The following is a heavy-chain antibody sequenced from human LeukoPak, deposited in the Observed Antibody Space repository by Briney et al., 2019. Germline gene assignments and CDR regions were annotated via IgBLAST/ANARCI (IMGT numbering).Heavy chain of an antibody. CDR1: GFTVSSNY. CDR2: ITSGGNT. D-gene: IGHD5-12*01. Sequence: QPGGSLRLSCAASGFTVSSNYMNWVRQAPGKGLEWVSVITSGGNTYYADSVKGRFTTSRDNSKNTLYVQMNSLRAEDTAIYYCAGGRGYRDYDRPLDYWGQGTLVTVSS. CDR3: AGGRGYRDYDRPLDY. J-gene: IGHJ4*02. V-gene: IGHV3-53*01.